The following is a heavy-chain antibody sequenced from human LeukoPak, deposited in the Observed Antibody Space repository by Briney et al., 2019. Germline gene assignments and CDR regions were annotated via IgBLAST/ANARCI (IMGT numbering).Heavy chain of an antibody. CDR2: IYYSGST. J-gene: IGHJ4*02. CDR1: GGSISSYY. D-gene: IGHD3-22*01. V-gene: IGHV4-59*08. CDR3: ARGSDLYDSSGYPHFDY. Sequence: SETLSLTCTVSGGSISSYYWSWIRQPPGKGLEWIGYIYYSGSTNYNPSLKSRVTISVDTSKNQFSLKLSSVTAADTAVYYCARGSDLYDSSGYPHFDYWGQGTLVTVSS.